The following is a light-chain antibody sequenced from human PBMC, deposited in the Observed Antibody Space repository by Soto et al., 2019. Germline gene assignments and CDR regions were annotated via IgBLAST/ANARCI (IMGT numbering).Light chain of an antibody. CDR1: QSVANNY. CDR3: QQRSNWPPEIT. V-gene: IGKV3D-20*02. CDR2: AAS. J-gene: IGKJ5*01. Sequence: PGQIATLPCRASQSVANNYLAWYLQRPGQPPRLLIYAASARATVIPDRFSGSGSVTDFTLTISRLEPEDVAVYYCQQRSNWPPEITFGQGTRLEIK.